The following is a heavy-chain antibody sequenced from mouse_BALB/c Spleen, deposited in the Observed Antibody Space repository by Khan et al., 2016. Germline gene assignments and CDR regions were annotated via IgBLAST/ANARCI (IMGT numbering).Heavy chain of an antibody. CDR2: IDPYNGGT. D-gene: IGHD2-4*01. CDR3: ARYDYDVTRFAY. CDR1: GYSFTDYN. Sequence: VQLQQSGPELVKPGASVKVSCKASGYSFTDYNIYWVKQSPGNSLEWIGYIDPYNGGTSYNQKFKGKATLTADTSSSTAFMHLISLTSEDSAAYYCARYDYDVTRFAYWGQVTLVTVSA. V-gene: IGHV1S135*01. J-gene: IGHJ3*01.